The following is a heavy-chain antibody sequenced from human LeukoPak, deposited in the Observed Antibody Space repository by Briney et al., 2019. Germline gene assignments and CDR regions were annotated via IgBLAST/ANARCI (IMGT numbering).Heavy chain of an antibody. CDR2: INTNTGNP. CDR1: GYTFTTFG. V-gene: IGHV7-4-1*02. D-gene: IGHD6-25*01. CDR3: ARDWSGYARLDF. J-gene: IGHJ4*02. Sequence: GASVKVSCKASGYTFTTFGIHWVRQAPGQGLEWMGRINTNTGNPTYAQGFTSRFVFSLDSSVSTTYLQITSLKPEDTAVYYCARDWSGYARLDFWGQGALVTVSS.